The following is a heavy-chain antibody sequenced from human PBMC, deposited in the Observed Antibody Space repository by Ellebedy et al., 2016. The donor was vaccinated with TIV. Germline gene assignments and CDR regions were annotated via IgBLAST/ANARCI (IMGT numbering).Heavy chain of an antibody. CDR1: GFTFSNYW. V-gene: IGHV3-7*03. CDR2: IKQDGGGQ. D-gene: IGHD3-22*01. CDR3: ARLTYYYDSSGYSQLDY. J-gene: IGHJ4*02. Sequence: PGGSLRLSCAASGFTFSNYWMSWVRQAPGKGLEWVANIKQDGGGQYYVDSVRGRFTVSRDNTKNSLDLQMNSLRAEDTAVYYWARLTYYYDSSGYSQLDYWGQGTLVTVSP.